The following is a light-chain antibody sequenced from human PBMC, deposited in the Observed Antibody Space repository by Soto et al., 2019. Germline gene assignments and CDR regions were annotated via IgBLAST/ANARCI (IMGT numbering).Light chain of an antibody. V-gene: IGKV4-1*01. Sequence: DIVMTQSPDSLAVSLGERATINCKSSQSVLYSSNNENYLAWYQQKQGQPPKLLLFWASNSESGVPDRFSGSGSGKDFTLSISSLQAEDVAGYYCQQYYSTPLTFGGGTKVEIK. J-gene: IGKJ4*01. CDR3: QQYYSTPLT. CDR1: QSVLYSSNNENY. CDR2: WAS.